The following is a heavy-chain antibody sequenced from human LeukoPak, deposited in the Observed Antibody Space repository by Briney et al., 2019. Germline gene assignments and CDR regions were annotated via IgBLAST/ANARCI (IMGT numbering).Heavy chain of an antibody. V-gene: IGHV3-7*01. CDR2: ISPDGDDT. D-gene: IGHD4/OR15-4a*01. CDR1: GFTFSTHW. J-gene: IGHJ4*02. Sequence: QTGGSLRLSCEAAGFTFSTHWMTWVRQAPGQGREWVANISPDGDDTYYVDSVRGRFTITRDNAKKSVFLQMNSLRVEETAVYHRIKWGEEASMVDWGQGTLVTVSS. CDR3: IKWGEEASMVD.